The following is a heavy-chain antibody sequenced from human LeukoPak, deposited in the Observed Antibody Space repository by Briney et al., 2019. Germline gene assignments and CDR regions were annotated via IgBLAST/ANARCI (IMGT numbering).Heavy chain of an antibody. D-gene: IGHD6-13*01. CDR1: GFTFSSYA. J-gene: IGHJ5*02. CDR3: AKSVLSLPAAGVNWFDP. Sequence: GGSLRLSCAASGFTFSSYAMSWVRQAPGKGLEWVSAISGSGGSTYYADSVKGRFTISRDNSKNTLYLQMNSLRAEDTAVYYCAKSVLSLPAAGVNWFDPWGQGTLVTVSS. V-gene: IGHV3-23*01. CDR2: ISGSGGST.